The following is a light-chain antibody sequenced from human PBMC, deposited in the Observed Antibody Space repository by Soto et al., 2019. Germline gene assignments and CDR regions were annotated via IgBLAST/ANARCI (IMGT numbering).Light chain of an antibody. CDR1: QTISSW. Sequence: DIQMTQSPSTLSGSVGDRVTITCRASQTISSWLAWYQQKPGKAPKLLIYKASTLKSGVPSRFSGSGSGTDFTLTISSLQPDDFATYYCQHYSGDRATFGQGTKVDIK. CDR2: KAS. J-gene: IGKJ1*01. CDR3: QHYSGDRAT. V-gene: IGKV1-5*03.